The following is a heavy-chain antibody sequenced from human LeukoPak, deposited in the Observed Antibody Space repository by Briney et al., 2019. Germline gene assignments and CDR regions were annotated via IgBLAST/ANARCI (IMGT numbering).Heavy chain of an antibody. CDR3: ARADILTGYHDAFDI. J-gene: IGHJ3*02. V-gene: IGHV4-4*07. Sequence: PSETLSLTCTVSGGSISSYYWRWIRQPAGKGLEWMGRIYTSGNTNYNPSLKSRLTMSVDTSKNHLSLKLSSVTAADTAVYYGARADILTGYHDAFDIWGQGTMVTVSS. CDR1: GGSISSYY. CDR2: IYTSGNT. D-gene: IGHD3-9*01.